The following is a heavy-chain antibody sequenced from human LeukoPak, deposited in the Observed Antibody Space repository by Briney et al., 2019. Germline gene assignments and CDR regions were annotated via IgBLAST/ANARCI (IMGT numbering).Heavy chain of an antibody. J-gene: IGHJ4*02. D-gene: IGHD3-9*01. CDR3: ARAGPYYDILTGYYLYYFDY. V-gene: IGHV4-4*07. CDR2: IYTSGST. CDR1: GGSISSYY. Sequence: SETLSLTCTVSGGSISSYYWSWIRQPAGKGLEWIRRIYTSGSTNYNPSLKSRVTMSVETSKNQFSLKLSSVTAADTAVYYCARAGPYYDILTGYYLYYFDYWGQGTLVTVSS.